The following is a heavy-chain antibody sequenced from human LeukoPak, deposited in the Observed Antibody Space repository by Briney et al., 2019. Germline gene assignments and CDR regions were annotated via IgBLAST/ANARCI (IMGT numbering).Heavy chain of an antibody. Sequence: GGSLRLSCAASGFTFDDYGMSWVRQAPGKGLEWVSGINWNGGSTGYADSVKGRFTISRDNAKNSLYLQMNSLRAEDTALYHCARDFGGSSLNWFDPWGQGTLVTVSS. D-gene: IGHD1-26*01. V-gene: IGHV3-20*01. CDR2: INWNGGST. J-gene: IGHJ5*02. CDR3: ARDFGGSSLNWFDP. CDR1: GFTFDDYG.